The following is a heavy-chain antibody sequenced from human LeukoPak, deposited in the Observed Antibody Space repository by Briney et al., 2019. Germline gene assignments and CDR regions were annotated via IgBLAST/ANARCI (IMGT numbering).Heavy chain of an antibody. J-gene: IGHJ4*02. CDR1: GGTFSSYA. Sequence: ASVKVSCKASGGTFSSYAISWVRQAPGQGLEWMGGIIPIFGTANYAQKFQGRVTITADESTSTAYMELSSLRSEDTAVYYCARDLTRGGSYYFDYWGQGTLATVSS. CDR3: ARDLTRGGSYYFDY. D-gene: IGHD1-26*01. V-gene: IGHV1-69*13. CDR2: IIPIFGTA.